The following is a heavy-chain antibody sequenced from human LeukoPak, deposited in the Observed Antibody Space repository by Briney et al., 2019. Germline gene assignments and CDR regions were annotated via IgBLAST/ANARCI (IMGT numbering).Heavy chain of an antibody. CDR2: IYYSGST. CDR1: GGSISSYY. J-gene: IGHJ3*02. D-gene: IGHD2-15*01. V-gene: IGHV4-59*01. CDR3: ARGRRIVTRENAFDI. Sequence: PSETLSLTCTVSGGSISSYYWSWIRQPPGKGLEWIGYIYYSGSTNYNPSLKSRVTISVDTSKNQLSLKLSSVTAADTAVYYCARGRRIVTRENAFDIWGQGTMVTVSS.